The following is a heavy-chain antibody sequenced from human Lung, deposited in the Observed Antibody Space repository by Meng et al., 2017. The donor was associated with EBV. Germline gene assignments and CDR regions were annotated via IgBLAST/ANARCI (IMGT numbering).Heavy chain of an antibody. Sequence: QVQLVQSAAEVKKPGSSVKVSCMASGGTFNSHALSWVRQAPGQGLEWMGGIMPVLGTANYAQKFQGRVTITADTSTSTAYMELSSLRSEDTAVYYCARNQDSYRLSPFDSWGQGTLVTVSS. CDR1: GGTFNSHA. CDR3: ARNQDSYRLSPFDS. J-gene: IGHJ4*02. V-gene: IGHV1-69*06. D-gene: IGHD2-8*01. CDR2: IMPVLGTA.